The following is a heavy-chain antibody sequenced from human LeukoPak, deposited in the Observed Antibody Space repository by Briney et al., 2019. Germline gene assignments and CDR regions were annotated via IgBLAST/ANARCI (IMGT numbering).Heavy chain of an antibody. Sequence: PGGSLRLSCAASGFTFSSHGMHWVRQAPGKGLEWVAVISDDGRTEYYADSVKGRFTISRDNSKNTLYLQMNSLRAEDTAVYYCARAAAYYYYYMDVWGKGTTVTVSS. J-gene: IGHJ6*03. CDR1: GFTFSSHG. CDR3: ARAAAYYYYYMDV. CDR2: ISDDGRTE. V-gene: IGHV3-30*03.